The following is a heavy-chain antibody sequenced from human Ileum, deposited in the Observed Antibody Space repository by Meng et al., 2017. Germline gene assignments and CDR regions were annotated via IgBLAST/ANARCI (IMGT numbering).Heavy chain of an antibody. V-gene: IGHV4-61*03. CDR2: VYYSGHT. Sequence: QVQLRDSGPGLWRPSDPLPLPCTVSGDSVSSDNYYWSWIRQPPGKGLEWIGYVYYSGHTDCNPSLKSRLSISIDTSKNHFSLKLSSVTAADTAVYYCARTPLYSGSYYFDPWGQGALVTVSS. CDR3: ARTPLYSGSYYFDP. D-gene: IGHD1-26*01. CDR1: GDSVSSDNYY. J-gene: IGHJ4*02.